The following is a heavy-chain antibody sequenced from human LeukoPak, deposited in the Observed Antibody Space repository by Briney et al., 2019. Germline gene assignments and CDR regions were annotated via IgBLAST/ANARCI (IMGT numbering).Heavy chain of an antibody. CDR2: MYYSGST. CDR1: GGSISSSSYF. CDR3: ARGGYSSGLFDY. Sequence: SETLSLTCTASGGSISSSSYFWAWIRQPPGKGLEWIASMYYSGSTYYNPSLESRVTISLDTSKNHFSLKLSSVTAADTAVYYCARGGYSSGLFDYWGQGTLVTVSS. D-gene: IGHD6-25*01. J-gene: IGHJ4*02. V-gene: IGHV4-39*07.